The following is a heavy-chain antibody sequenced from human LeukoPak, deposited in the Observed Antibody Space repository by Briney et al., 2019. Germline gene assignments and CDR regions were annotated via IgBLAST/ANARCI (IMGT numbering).Heavy chain of an antibody. CDR1: GFTFSSYE. CDR2: ITSSGSTI. J-gene: IGHJ4*02. Sequence: GGSLRLSCAASGFTFSSYEMNWVRQAPGKGLEWISYITSSGSTIYYADSVKGRFTISRDNSKNTLYLQMNSLRADDTAVYYCAKRTLYSSGLDYWGQGTLVTVSS. D-gene: IGHD3-22*01. V-gene: IGHV3-48*03. CDR3: AKRTLYSSGLDY.